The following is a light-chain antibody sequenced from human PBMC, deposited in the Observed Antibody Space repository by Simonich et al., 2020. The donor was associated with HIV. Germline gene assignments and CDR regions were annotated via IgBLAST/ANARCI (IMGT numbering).Light chain of an antibody. V-gene: IGKV1-5*01. CDR2: RAS. Sequence: DIQMTQSSSILSASVGDRVTITCRASQSISSWLAWYQQKPGKAPKLLIYRASTLQSGVPSRFSGSGSGTEFTLTISSLQPEDFATYYCQHLNSFLPLTFGGGTKVEIK. CDR1: QSISSW. CDR3: QHLNSFLPLT. J-gene: IGKJ4*01.